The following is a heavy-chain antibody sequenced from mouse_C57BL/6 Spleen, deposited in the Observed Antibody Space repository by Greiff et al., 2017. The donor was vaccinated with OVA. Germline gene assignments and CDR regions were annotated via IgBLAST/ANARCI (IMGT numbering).Heavy chain of an antibody. CDR2: ISSGSSTI. CDR3: ARGGSYYAMDY. D-gene: IGHD1-1*01. Sequence: EVQLVESGGGLVKPGGSLKLSCAASGFTFSDYGMHWVRQAPEKGLEWVAYISSGSSTIYYADTVKGRFTISIDNAKNPLFLQMSSLRSEDTAMYYCARGGSYYAMDYWGQGTSVTVSS. J-gene: IGHJ4*01. CDR1: GFTFSDYG. V-gene: IGHV5-17*01.